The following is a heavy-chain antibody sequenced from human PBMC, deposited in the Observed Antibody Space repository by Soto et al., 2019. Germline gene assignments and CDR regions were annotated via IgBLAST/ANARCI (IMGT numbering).Heavy chain of an antibody. J-gene: IGHJ4*02. CDR3: ARDSYDILTGYFARLNFDY. Sequence: QVQLVQSGAEVKKPGASVKVSCKASGYTFTSYGISWVRQAPGQGLEWMGWISAHNGNTNYAQKLQGRVTMTTDTSTSTAYMELRSLRSDDTAVYYCARDSYDILTGYFARLNFDYWGQGTLVTVSS. CDR2: ISAHNGNT. CDR1: GYTFTSYG. D-gene: IGHD3-9*01. V-gene: IGHV1-18*01.